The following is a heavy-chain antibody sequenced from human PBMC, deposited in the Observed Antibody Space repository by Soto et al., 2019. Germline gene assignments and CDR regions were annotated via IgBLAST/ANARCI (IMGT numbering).Heavy chain of an antibody. CDR1: GYTFTSYD. CDR3: ARGTTAAAGTVLFYYYMDV. V-gene: IGHV1-8*01. Sequence: ASVKVSCKASGYTFTSYDINWVRQATGQGLEWMGWMNPNSGNTGYAQKFQGRVTMTRNTSISTAYMELSSLRSEDTAVYYCARGTTAAAGTVLFYYYMDVWGKGTTVTVSS. CDR2: MNPNSGNT. J-gene: IGHJ6*03. D-gene: IGHD6-13*01.